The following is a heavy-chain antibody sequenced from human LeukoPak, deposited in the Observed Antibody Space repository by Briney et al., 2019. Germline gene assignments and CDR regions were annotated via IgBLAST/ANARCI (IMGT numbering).Heavy chain of an antibody. V-gene: IGHV1-69*05. D-gene: IGHD1-26*01. CDR2: IIPIFGTA. CDR1: GGTFSSYA. Sequence: SVKVSCEASGGTFSSYAISWVRQAPGQGLEWMGGIIPIFGTANYAQKFQGRVTITTDEPTSTAYMELSSLRSEDTAVYNCARDHFGSSGPFDYWGQGTLVTVSS. J-gene: IGHJ4*02. CDR3: ARDHFGSSGPFDY.